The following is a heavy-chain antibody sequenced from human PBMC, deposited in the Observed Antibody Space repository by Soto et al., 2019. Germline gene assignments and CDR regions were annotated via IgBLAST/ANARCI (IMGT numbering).Heavy chain of an antibody. CDR2: ISWNSGSI. V-gene: IGHV3-9*01. Sequence: GGSLRLSCAASGFTFDDYAMHWVRQAPGKGLEWVSGISWNSGSIGYADSVKGRFTISRDNAKNSLYLQMNSLRAEDTALYYCAKDVDGSGHYYYYMDVWGKGTTVTVSS. J-gene: IGHJ6*03. CDR3: AKDVDGSGHYYYYMDV. D-gene: IGHD3-10*01. CDR1: GFTFDDYA.